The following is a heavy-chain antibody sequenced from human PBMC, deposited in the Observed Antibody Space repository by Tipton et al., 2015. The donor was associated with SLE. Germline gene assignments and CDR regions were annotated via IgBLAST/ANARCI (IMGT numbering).Heavy chain of an antibody. CDR3: ARDLDDSSGI. V-gene: IGHV1-69*04. Sequence: QSGPEVKKPGSSVKVSCKASGGTFSSYGISWVRQARGKGLEWRGRIIPILDIANYAQKFQGRVTITADKSTSTAYMELRSLRSGDTAVYYCARDLDDSSGIWGQGTLVTVSS. J-gene: IGHJ4*02. D-gene: IGHD3-22*01. CDR2: IIPILDIA. CDR1: GGTFSSYG.